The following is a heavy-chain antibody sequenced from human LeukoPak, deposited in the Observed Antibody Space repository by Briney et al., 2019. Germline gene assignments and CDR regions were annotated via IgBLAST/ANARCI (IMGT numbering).Heavy chain of an antibody. CDR1: GYTFTSYD. CDR3: ARVNRENVFGVSMDV. V-gene: IGHV1-46*01. J-gene: IGHJ6*02. CDR2: INPSGVTT. D-gene: IGHD3-10*01. Sequence: GASVKVSCKASGYTFTSYDMHWVRQAHGQGLEWMGIINPSGVTTTYAQKFQGRVTMTRDTSTSTVYVELSSLRSEDTAVYYCARVNRENVFGVSMDVWGQGTTVTVSS.